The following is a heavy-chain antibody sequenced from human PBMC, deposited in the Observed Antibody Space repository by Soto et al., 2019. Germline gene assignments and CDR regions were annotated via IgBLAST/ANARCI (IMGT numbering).Heavy chain of an antibody. D-gene: IGHD4-17*01. V-gene: IGHV3-23*01. Sequence: GGSLRLSCAASGFTFSSYGMTWVRQAPGKGLEYVSSITGSGAGTFYADSVKGRFTISRDNSKNTLYLQLSSLRAEDTAIYFCVKDPNGDYVGAFDSWGQAPLVTVSS. J-gene: IGHJ4*02. CDR3: VKDPNGDYVGAFDS. CDR1: GFTFSSYG. CDR2: ITGSGAGT.